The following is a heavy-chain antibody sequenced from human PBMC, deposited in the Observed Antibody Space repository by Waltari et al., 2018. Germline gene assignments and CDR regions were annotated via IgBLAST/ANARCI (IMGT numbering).Heavy chain of an antibody. V-gene: IGHV4-34*01. D-gene: IGHD3-3*01. CDR3: ARRYYDFWKRGFDP. CDR2: INHSGST. CDR1: GGSFSGYY. Sequence: QVQLQQWGAGLLKPSETLSLTCAVYGGSFSGYYWLWIRQPPGKGLEWIGEINHSGSTNYNPSLKSRVTISVDTSKNQFSLKLSSVTAADTAVYYCARRYYDFWKRGFDPWGQGTLVTVSS. J-gene: IGHJ5*02.